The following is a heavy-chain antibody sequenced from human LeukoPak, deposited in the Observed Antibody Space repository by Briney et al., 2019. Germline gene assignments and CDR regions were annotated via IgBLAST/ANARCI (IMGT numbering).Heavy chain of an antibody. Sequence: PSETLSLTCTVSGGSISSSSYYWGWIRQPPGKGLEWVGSIYYSGSTYYNPSLKSRVTISVDTSKNQFSLKLSSVTAADTAVYYCARTIAAAGKYFDYWGQGTLVTVSS. CDR3: ARTIAAAGKYFDY. CDR1: GGSISSSSYY. D-gene: IGHD6-13*01. V-gene: IGHV4-39*01. CDR2: IYYSGST. J-gene: IGHJ4*02.